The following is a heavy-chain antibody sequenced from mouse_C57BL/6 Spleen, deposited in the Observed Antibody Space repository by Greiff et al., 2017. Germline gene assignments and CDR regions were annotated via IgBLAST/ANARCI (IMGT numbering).Heavy chain of an antibody. CDR1: GYTFTDYY. CDR3: ARRNPLITTVVPYWYFDV. J-gene: IGHJ1*03. D-gene: IGHD1-1*01. V-gene: IGHV1-75*01. Sequence: QVQLQQSGPELVKPGASVKISCKASGYTFTDYYINWVKQRPGQGLEWIGWIFPGSGSTYYNEKFKGKATLTVDKSSSTAYMLLSSLTSEDSAVYFCARRNPLITTVVPYWYFDVWGTGTTVTVAS. CDR2: IFPGSGST.